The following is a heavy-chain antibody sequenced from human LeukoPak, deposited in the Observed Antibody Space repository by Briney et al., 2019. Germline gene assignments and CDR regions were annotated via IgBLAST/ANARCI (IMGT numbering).Heavy chain of an antibody. Sequence: GGSLRLSCAASGFTFSSYWMSWVRQAPGKGLGWVANIKQDGSEKYYVDSVKGRFTISRDNAKNSLYLQMNSLRAEDTAVYYCAKFPSSAAGNFFDYWGQGTLVTVSS. CDR3: AKFPSSAAGNFFDY. J-gene: IGHJ4*02. V-gene: IGHV3-7*01. CDR2: IKQDGSEK. D-gene: IGHD6-13*01. CDR1: GFTFSSYW.